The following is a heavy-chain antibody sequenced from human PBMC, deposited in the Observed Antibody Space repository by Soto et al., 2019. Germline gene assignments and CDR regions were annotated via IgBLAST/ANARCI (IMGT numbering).Heavy chain of an antibody. CDR3: ARERGVPAAMPGWFAP. V-gene: IGHV3-21*01. J-gene: IGHJ5*02. CDR2: ISSSSSSYI. D-gene: IGHD2-2*01. CDR1: GFTFSSYS. Sequence: GGSLRLSCAASGFTFSSYSMNWVRQAPGKGLEWVSSISSSSSSYIYYADSVKGRFTISRGNAKNSLYLQMNSLRAEDTAVYYCARERGVPAAMPGWFAPWGQGTLVTVSS.